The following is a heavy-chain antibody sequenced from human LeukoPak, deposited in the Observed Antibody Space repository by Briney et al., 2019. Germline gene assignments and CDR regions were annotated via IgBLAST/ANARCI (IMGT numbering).Heavy chain of an antibody. CDR2: IKQDGSQE. Sequence: GGSLRLSCAASRFTLSTYWMSWVRQAPGKGLEWVAHIKQDGSQEYYVDPVKGRFTISRDSAKNSLYLQMNSLRAEDTAVYYCARGVPYDSWSGPHYSDYWGQGTLVTVSS. J-gene: IGHJ4*02. D-gene: IGHD3-3*01. CDR1: RFTLSTYW. V-gene: IGHV3-7*01. CDR3: ARGVPYDSWSGPHYSDY.